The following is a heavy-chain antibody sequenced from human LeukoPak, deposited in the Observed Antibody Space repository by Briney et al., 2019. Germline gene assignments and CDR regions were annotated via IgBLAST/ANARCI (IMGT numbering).Heavy chain of an antibody. CDR2: IIPIFGTA. J-gene: IGHJ1*01. Sequence: GASVKVSCKASGGTFSSYAISWVRQAPGQGLEWMGGIIPIFGTANYAQKFQGRVTITADESTSTAYMELSRLRSDDTALYYCARIGISARGTNFHHWGQGTLVTVSS. CDR3: ARIGISARGTNFHH. D-gene: IGHD6-13*01. CDR1: GGTFSSYA. V-gene: IGHV1-69*01.